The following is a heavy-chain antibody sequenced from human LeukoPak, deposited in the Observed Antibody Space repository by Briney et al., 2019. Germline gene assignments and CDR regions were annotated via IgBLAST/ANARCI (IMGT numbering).Heavy chain of an antibody. CDR2: IYHSGST. D-gene: IGHD2-2*01. J-gene: IGHJ3*02. CDR3: ARVVSGPAAMDDAFDI. CDR1: GGFISSGGYS. Sequence: SQTLSLTCAVSGGFISSGGYSWSWIRQPPGKGLEWIGYIYHSGSTYYNPSLKSRVTISVDRSKNQFSLKLSSVTAADTAVYYCARVVSGPAAMDDAFDIWGQGTIVTVSS. V-gene: IGHV4-30-2*01.